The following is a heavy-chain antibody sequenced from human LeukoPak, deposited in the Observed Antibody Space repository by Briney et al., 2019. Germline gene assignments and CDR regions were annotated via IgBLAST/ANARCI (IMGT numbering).Heavy chain of an antibody. Sequence: PSETLSLTCAVYGGSFSGYYWSWIRQPPGKGLEWIGEINHSGSTNYNPSLKSRVTISVDTSKNQFSLKLSSVTAADTAVYYCARGHAVAGRSWFDPWGQGTLVTVSS. CDR2: INHSGST. CDR1: GGSFSGYY. D-gene: IGHD6-19*01. V-gene: IGHV4-34*01. CDR3: ARGHAVAGRSWFDP. J-gene: IGHJ5*02.